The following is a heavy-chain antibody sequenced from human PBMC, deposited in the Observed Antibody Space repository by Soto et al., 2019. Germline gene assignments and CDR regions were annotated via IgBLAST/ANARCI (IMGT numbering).Heavy chain of an antibody. CDR1: GGTFSSYA. CDR2: IIPIFGTA. D-gene: IGHD1-26*01. Sequence: SVKVSCKASGGTFSSYAISWVRQAPGQGLEWMGGIIPIFGTANYAQKFQGRVTITADESTSTAYMELSSLRSEDTAVYYCARAAVVGATTASYFDYWGQGTLVPVSS. V-gene: IGHV1-69*13. CDR3: ARAAVVGATTASYFDY. J-gene: IGHJ4*02.